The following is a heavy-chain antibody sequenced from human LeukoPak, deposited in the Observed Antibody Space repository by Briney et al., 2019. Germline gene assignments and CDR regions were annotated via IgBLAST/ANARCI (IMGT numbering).Heavy chain of an antibody. CDR3: ARHLDTLSLDP. V-gene: IGHV4-34*01. CDR2: INHSGST. CDR1: GGSFSGYY. D-gene: IGHD1-1*01. J-gene: IGHJ5*02. Sequence: SETLSLTCAVYGGSFSGYYWSWIRQPPGKGLEWIGEINHSGSTNYNPSLKNRVTISVDTSKNQFSLKLSSVTAADTAVYYCARHLDTLSLDPWGQGTLVTVSS.